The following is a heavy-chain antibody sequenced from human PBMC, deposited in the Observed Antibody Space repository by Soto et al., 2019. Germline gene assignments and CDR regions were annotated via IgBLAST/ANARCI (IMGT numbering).Heavy chain of an antibody. V-gene: IGHV1-18*04. D-gene: IGHD2-2*01. CDR1: GYTFTRYG. J-gene: IGHJ6*02. Sequence: ASVKVSCKASGYTFTRYGISWVRQAPGQGLEWMGWINAYNGNTNYAQKLQGRVTMTTDTSTSTAYMELRSLRSDDTAVYYCASLLAGYYGMDVWGQGTTVTVSS. CDR3: ASLLAGYYGMDV. CDR2: INAYNGNT.